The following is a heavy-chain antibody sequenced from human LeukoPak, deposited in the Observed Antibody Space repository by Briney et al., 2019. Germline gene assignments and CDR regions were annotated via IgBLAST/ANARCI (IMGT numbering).Heavy chain of an antibody. CDR1: GGSFSGYY. D-gene: IGHD6-13*01. CDR2: INHSGST. CDR3: ARVQAAAGTWSFDY. J-gene: IGHJ4*02. V-gene: IGHV4-34*01. Sequence: PSETLSLTWAVYGGSFSGYYWSWIRQPPGKGLEWIGEINHSGSTNYNPSLKSGVTISVDTSKNQFSLKLSSVTAADTAVYYCARVQAAAGTWSFDYWSQGTLVTVSS.